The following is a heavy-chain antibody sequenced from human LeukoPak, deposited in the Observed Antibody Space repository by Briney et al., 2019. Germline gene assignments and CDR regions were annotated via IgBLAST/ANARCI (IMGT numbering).Heavy chain of an antibody. J-gene: IGHJ4*02. Sequence: GGSLRLSCAASGFTFSSYAMSWVRQAPGKGLEWISVISGSGGTTYYADSVKGRFTISRHNSKNTLYLQMNSLGAEDTAVYYCARESVEVVVAATGIDYWGQGTLVTVSS. D-gene: IGHD2-15*01. CDR2: ISGSGGTT. CDR3: ARESVEVVVAATGIDY. V-gene: IGHV3-23*01. CDR1: GFTFSSYA.